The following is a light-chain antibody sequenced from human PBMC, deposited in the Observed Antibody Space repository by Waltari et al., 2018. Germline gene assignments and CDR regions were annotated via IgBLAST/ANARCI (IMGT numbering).Light chain of an antibody. J-gene: IGLJ3*02. CDR3: YSSAMSAFVV. V-gene: IGLV2-23*02. CDR1: SSDIGCSHF. CDR2: EVT. Sequence: QSALTQPASVSGSPGQSITISCTGTSSDIGCSHFFSWYQHHPGKSPKLILYEVTKRPSGVSDRFSGSKSGNTASLTISGLQAEDDADYYCYSSAMSAFVVFGGGTKLTVL.